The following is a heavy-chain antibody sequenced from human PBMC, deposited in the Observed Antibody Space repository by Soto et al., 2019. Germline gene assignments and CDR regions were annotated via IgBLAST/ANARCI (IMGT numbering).Heavy chain of an antibody. CDR2: ISSGGTT. CDR1: GGTISSYL. D-gene: IGHD3-16*01. J-gene: IGHJ3*01. Sequence: QVQLQESGPGLVKPSETLSLTCTVSGGTISSYLWSWIRQSPGKGLEWIGYISSGGTTNYTPPLKSRVTISVDPSKTQVSLKLTSAPAADTAVYYWARGTLGVW. CDR3: ARGTLGV. V-gene: IGHV4-59*13.